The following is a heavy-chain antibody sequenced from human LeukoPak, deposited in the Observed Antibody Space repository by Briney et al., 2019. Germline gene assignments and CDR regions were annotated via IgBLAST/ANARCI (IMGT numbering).Heavy chain of an antibody. CDR1: GYTFTSYG. CDR2: ISAYSGNT. J-gene: IGHJ4*02. V-gene: IGHV1-18*01. Sequence: ASVKVSCKASGYTFTSYGISWVRQAPGQGLEWMGWISAYSGNTNYAQKLQGRVTMTTDTSTSTAYIELRSLRSDDTAVYYCARDGDYDSSGYPDYWGQGTLVTVSS. D-gene: IGHD3-22*01. CDR3: ARDGDYDSSGYPDY.